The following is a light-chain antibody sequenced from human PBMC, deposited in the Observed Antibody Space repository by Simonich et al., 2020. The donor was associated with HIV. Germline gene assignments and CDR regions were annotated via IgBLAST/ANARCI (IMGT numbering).Light chain of an antibody. CDR2: DAS. CDR1: QDIRNY. Sequence: DIHMTQSPSSLSASVGDRVTITCQASQDIRNYLNWYQQKPGKAPKLLIYDASNLHTGVPSRFSGSGSGTDFTFTISSLQPEDIATYYCQHYVDLPITFGQGTRLEIK. CDR3: QHYVDLPIT. J-gene: IGKJ5*01. V-gene: IGKV1-33*01.